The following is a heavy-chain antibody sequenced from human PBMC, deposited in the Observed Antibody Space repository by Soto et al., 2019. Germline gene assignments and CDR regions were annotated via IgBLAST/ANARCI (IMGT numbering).Heavy chain of an antibody. D-gene: IGHD6-6*01. CDR1: GYSFTTYY. Sequence: QVQMVQSGAEVKNPGASVKVSCKTSGYSFTTYYVHWVRQAPGQGLEWMGFIHPNTGRTKYAQKFQGRVTMTSDKSIKTAYMELNRLTSADAAMYYCARVEGSASSAGDWGQGTLVTVS. V-gene: IGHV1-2*02. CDR2: IHPNTGRT. CDR3: ARVEGSASSAGD. J-gene: IGHJ4*02.